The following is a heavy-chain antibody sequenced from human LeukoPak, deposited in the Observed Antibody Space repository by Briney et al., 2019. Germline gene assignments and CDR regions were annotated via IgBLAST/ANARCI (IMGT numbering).Heavy chain of an antibody. J-gene: IGHJ4*02. V-gene: IGHV5-51*01. D-gene: IGHD4-17*01. Sequence: GESLKISCKGSGYSFTSYWIGWVRQMPGKGLEWMGIIYPGDSDTRYSPSFQGQVTISADKSISTAYLQWSSLKASDTAMYYCASTKFDYGDYRGDFDYWGQGTLVTVSS. CDR1: GYSFTSYW. CDR3: ASTKFDYGDYRGDFDY. CDR2: IYPGDSDT.